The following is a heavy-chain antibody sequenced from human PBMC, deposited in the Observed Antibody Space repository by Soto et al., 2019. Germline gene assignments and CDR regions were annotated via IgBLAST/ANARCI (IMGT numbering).Heavy chain of an antibody. Sequence: SETLSLTCAVYGGSFSGYYWSWIRQPPGKGLEWIGEINHSGTTNYNPSLKSRVTISVDTSKKQFSLKLSSVTAADTAVYYCARGQARGIAARRYYGMDVWGQGTTVTVSS. V-gene: IGHV4-34*01. J-gene: IGHJ6*02. CDR1: GGSFSGYY. CDR3: ARGQARGIAARRYYGMDV. CDR2: INHSGTT. D-gene: IGHD6-6*01.